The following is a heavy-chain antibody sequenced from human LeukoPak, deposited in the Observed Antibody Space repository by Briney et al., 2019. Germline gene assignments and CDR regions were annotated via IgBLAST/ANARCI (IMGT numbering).Heavy chain of an antibody. CDR1: GYTFTSYA. Sequence: ASVKVSCKASGYTFTSYAMHWVRQAPGQRLEWMGWINAGNGNTKYSQKFQGRVTITRDTSASTAYMELSSLRSEDTAVYYCARDGLLWLGEQWLGFDYWGQGTLVTVSS. V-gene: IGHV1-3*01. D-gene: IGHD3-10*01. CDR3: ARDGLLWLGEQWLGFDY. J-gene: IGHJ4*02. CDR2: INAGNGNT.